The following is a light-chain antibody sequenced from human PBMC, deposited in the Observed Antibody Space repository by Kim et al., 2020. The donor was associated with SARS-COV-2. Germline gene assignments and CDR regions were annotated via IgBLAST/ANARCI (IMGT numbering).Light chain of an antibody. V-gene: IGKV1-5*03. J-gene: IGKJ2*01. CDR2: GSF. Sequence: SASVGDRVTVTCRTSQSMGNWLAWYQQKPGKAPKLLIYGSFNSESGVPSRFSGSGSGTEFTLTINSLQPDDFATYYCQQYDVYPHTFGQGTKLEIK. CDR1: QSMGNW. CDR3: QQYDVYPHT.